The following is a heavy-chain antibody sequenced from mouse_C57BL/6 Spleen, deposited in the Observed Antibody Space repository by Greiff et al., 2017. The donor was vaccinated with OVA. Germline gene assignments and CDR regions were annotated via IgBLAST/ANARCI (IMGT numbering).Heavy chain of an antibody. J-gene: IGHJ3*01. CDR2: INPNNGGT. CDR3: ARRGMIPFAY. V-gene: IGHV1-18*01. D-gene: IGHD2-4*01. Sequence: EVKLMESGPELVKPGASVKIPCKASGYTFTDYNMDWVKQSHGKSLEWIGDINPNNGGTIYNQKFKGKATLTVDKSSSTAYMELRSLTSEDTAVYYCARRGMIPFAYWGQGTLVTVSA. CDR1: GYTFTDYN.